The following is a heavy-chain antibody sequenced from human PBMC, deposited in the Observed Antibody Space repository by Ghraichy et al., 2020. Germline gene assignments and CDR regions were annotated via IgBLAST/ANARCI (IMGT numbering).Heavy chain of an antibody. D-gene: IGHD6-6*01. J-gene: IGHJ5*02. CDR2: INHSGST. Sequence: SETLSLTCAVYGGSFSTYYWNWIRQPPGKGLEWIGEINHSGSTNYNPSLKSRVTISVDTSKNQFSLKLSSVTAADTAVYYCARGAIAARPRWFDPWGQGTLVTVSS. CDR1: GGSFSTYY. CDR3: ARGAIAARPRWFDP. V-gene: IGHV4-34*01.